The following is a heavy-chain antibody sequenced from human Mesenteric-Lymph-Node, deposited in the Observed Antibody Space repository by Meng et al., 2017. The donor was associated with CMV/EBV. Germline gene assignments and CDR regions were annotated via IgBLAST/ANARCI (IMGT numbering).Heavy chain of an antibody. Sequence: GGSLRLSCTVSGFTFSAFNMNWVRQAPGKGLEWVSSISHSGNLVFYADSLKGRFTISRDNSKNTLYLQMSSLRVEDTAIYYCANSVWGWGQGTLVTVSS. CDR2: ISHSGNLV. CDR1: GFTFSAFN. V-gene: IGHV3-21*04. CDR3: ANSVWG. J-gene: IGHJ4*02. D-gene: IGHD1-26*01.